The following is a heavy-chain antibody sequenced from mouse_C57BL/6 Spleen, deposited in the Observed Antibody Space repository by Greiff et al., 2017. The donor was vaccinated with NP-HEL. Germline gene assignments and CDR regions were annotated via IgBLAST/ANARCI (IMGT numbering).Heavy chain of an antibody. CDR1: GYTFTSYW. CDR3: ARAEGYDGSYFDY. CDR2: IYPGSGST. V-gene: IGHV1-55*01. J-gene: IGHJ2*01. D-gene: IGHD2-3*01. Sequence: VQLQQPGAELVKPGASVKMSCKASGYTFTSYWITWVKQRPGQGLEWIGDIYPGSGSTNYNEKFKSKATLTVDTSSSTAYMQLSSLTSEDSAVYYCARAEGYDGSYFDYWGQGTTLTVSS.